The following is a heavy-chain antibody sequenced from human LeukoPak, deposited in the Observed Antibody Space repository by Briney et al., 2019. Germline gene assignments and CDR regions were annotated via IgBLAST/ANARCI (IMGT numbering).Heavy chain of an antibody. J-gene: IGHJ4*02. CDR1: GGSISSSSYY. CDR2: IYYSGST. D-gene: IGHD1-14*01. CDR3: AREGSITFDY. V-gene: IGHV4-39*07. Sequence: TSETLSLTCTVSGGSISSSSYYWGWIRRPPGKGLEWIGSIYYSGSTYYNPSLKSRVTISVDTSKNQFSLKLSSVTAADTAVYYCAREGSITFDYWGQGTLVTVSS.